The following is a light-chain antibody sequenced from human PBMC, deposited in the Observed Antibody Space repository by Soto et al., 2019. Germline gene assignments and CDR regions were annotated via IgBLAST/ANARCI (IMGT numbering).Light chain of an antibody. CDR3: SSFTSGTTVV. J-gene: IGLJ2*01. CDR2: DVS. V-gene: IGLV2-14*03. Sequence: QSALTQPASVSGSPGQSITISGTGTSSDVGGYDYVSWYQQYPGKAPKLMIYDVSDRPSGLSNRFSGSKSGNTASLTISGLQAEDEADYYCSSFTSGTTVVFGGGTKLTVL. CDR1: SSDVGGYDY.